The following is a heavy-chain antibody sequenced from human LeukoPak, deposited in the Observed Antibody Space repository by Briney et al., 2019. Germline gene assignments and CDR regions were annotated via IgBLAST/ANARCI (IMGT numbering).Heavy chain of an antibody. Sequence: GESLRLSCAASGFTFSSYSMNWVRQAPGKGLEWVSYLSSSSSTIYYADSVKGRFTISRDNAKDSLYLQMSSLRAEDTAVYYCAREGVGFDPWGQGTLVTVSS. V-gene: IGHV3-48*01. CDR3: AREGVGFDP. J-gene: IGHJ5*02. CDR2: LSSSSSTI. CDR1: GFTFSSYS. D-gene: IGHD3-10*01.